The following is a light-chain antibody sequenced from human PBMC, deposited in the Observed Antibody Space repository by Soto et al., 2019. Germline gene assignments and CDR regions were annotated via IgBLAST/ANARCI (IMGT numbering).Light chain of an antibody. CDR2: DAS. J-gene: IGKJ1*01. Sequence: DIQMTQSPSTLSASVGERVTVTCRASQTIGSWLAWYQQKPGRAPKLLIFDASSLESGVPSRFSGNGSGTEFTLTISGLQPDDFATYYCQQYKIYSQTFGQGTKVDIK. CDR3: QQYKIYSQT. V-gene: IGKV1-5*01. CDR1: QTIGSW.